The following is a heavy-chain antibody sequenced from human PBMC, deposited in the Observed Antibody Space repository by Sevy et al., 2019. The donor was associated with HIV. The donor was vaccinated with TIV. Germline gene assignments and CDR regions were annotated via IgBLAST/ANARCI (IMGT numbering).Heavy chain of an antibody. D-gene: IGHD2-2*01. Sequence: GGSLRLSCAASGFTFSSYAMSWVRQAPGKGLEWVSAISGSGGSTYYADSVKGRFTISRDNSKNTLYLQMNSLRAEDTAVYYCAKAVVPAATYYHYGMDVWGQGTTVTVSS. CDR2: ISGSGGST. J-gene: IGHJ6*02. CDR1: GFTFSSYA. V-gene: IGHV3-23*01. CDR3: AKAVVPAATYYHYGMDV.